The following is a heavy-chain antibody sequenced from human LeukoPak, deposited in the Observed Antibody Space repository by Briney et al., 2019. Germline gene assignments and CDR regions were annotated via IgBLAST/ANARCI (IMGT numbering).Heavy chain of an antibody. D-gene: IGHD6-13*01. CDR1: GGSIGSYY. V-gene: IGHV4-59*01. CDR3: ARATETFSWFLQH. CDR2: LSNSGST. J-gene: IGHJ1*01. Sequence: SETLSLTCSVSGGSIGSYYWSWIRHPPGEGLEWIGHLSNSGSTNYNPSLKSRVTISVDTSKNQFSLKLNSVTAADTAVYYCARATETFSWFLQHWGQGTLVTVSS.